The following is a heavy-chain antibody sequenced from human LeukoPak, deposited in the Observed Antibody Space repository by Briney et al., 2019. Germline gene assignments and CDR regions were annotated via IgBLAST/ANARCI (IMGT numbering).Heavy chain of an antibody. V-gene: IGHV1-69*06. J-gene: IGHJ4*02. CDR3: ARAKGIAAAVYFDY. CDR1: GGTFSSYA. CDR2: IIPIFGTA. D-gene: IGHD6-13*01. Sequence: SVKVSCKASGGTFSSYAISWVRQAPGQGPEWMGGIIPIFGTANYAQKFQGRVTITADKSTSTAYMELSSLRSEDTAVYYCARAKGIAAAVYFDYWGQGTLVTVSS.